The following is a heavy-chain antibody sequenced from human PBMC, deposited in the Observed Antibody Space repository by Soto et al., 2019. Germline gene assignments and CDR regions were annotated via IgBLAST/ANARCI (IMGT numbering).Heavy chain of an antibody. Sequence: QVQLVQSGAEVKKPGASVKVSCKASGYTFTSYDINWVRQATGQGLEWMGWMNPNSGNTGHAQQLQGRVSMTGNTSISTAHMELSSLRSEDTAMYYCAREVGSRIDYWGQGTLVTVSS. CDR1: GYTFTSYD. D-gene: IGHD6-13*01. CDR2: MNPNSGNT. V-gene: IGHV1-8*01. J-gene: IGHJ4*02. CDR3: AREVGSRIDY.